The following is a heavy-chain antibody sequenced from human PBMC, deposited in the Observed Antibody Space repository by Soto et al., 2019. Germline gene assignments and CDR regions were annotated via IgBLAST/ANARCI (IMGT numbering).Heavy chain of an antibody. D-gene: IGHD2-21*02. Sequence: VRLSCAASGFNFSNHWMHWVRQRPAEGLVWVSRITSDGKSKAYAESVKGRFAISRDNAKNTLYLQMNGLTAEDTAVYYCARESGDWPLNWFDPWGQGTLVTVSS. CDR2: ITSDGKSK. V-gene: IGHV3-74*01. CDR3: ARESGDWPLNWFDP. J-gene: IGHJ5*02. CDR1: GFNFSNHW.